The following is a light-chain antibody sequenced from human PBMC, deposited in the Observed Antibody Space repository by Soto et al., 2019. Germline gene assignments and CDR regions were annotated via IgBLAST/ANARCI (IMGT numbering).Light chain of an antibody. CDR2: KAS. Sequence: DIQMTQSPSTLSASVGDRVTITCRASQSISSWLAWYQQKPGKAPKLLIYKASSLESGVPSRFSGSGSGTEFTLTISRLQPEDVATYYCQHWSFGQGTKVDIK. J-gene: IGKJ1*01. CDR1: QSISSW. CDR3: QHWS. V-gene: IGKV1-5*03.